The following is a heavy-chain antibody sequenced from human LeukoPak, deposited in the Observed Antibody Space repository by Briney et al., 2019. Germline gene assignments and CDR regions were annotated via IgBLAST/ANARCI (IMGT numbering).Heavy chain of an antibody. V-gene: IGHV3-15*01. D-gene: IGHD6-19*01. J-gene: IGHJ5*02. CDR2: IKCKTEGGTT. CDR1: GFTFINAW. Sequence: GGALRLSCAACGFTFINAWRSWVGQPGARGGEGVGRIKCKTEGGTTDYAAPVKGRFTISRDDSKNTLYLKMNRLKPEDTAVSYCTTDPGPWIARAGTWGTWFDRWGQGTLVTVSS. CDR3: TTDPGPWIARAGTWGTWFDR.